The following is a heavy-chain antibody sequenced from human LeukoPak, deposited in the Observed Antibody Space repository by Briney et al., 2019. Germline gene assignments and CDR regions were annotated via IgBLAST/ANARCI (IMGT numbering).Heavy chain of an antibody. CDR1: GYTFTGYY. D-gene: IGHD3-10*01. CDR2: INPNSGGT. Sequence: ALVKVSCKASGYTFTGYYMHWVRQAPGQGLEWMGWINPNSGGTNYAQKFQGWVTMTRDTSISTAYMELSRLRSDDTAVYYCARGLGYRAVRGVSNWFDPWGQGTLVTVSS. CDR3: ARGLGYRAVRGVSNWFDP. J-gene: IGHJ5*02. V-gene: IGHV1-2*04.